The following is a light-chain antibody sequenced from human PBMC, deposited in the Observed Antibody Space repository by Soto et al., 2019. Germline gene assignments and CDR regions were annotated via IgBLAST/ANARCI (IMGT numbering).Light chain of an antibody. V-gene: IGLV2-14*03. CDR2: DVS. Sequence: QSVLTQPASVSGSPGQSITISCTGTSSDVGGYNSVSWYQQHPGEAPKLMIYDVSNRPSGVSNRFSGSKSGNTASLTISGLQAEDEADYYCNSYTTTSPPVFGGGTKLTVL. J-gene: IGLJ2*01. CDR3: NSYTTTSPPV. CDR1: SSDVGGYNS.